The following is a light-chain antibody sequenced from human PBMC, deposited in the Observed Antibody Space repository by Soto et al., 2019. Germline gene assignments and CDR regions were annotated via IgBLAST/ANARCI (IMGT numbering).Light chain of an antibody. J-gene: IGKJ1*01. CDR2: DAS. CDR1: QSISSN. Sequence: EMVMTQSPATLSVSPGERATLSCRTSQSISSNLAWYRQKPGQAPRLLMYDASTRATGVPARFSGSGSGTEFTLTISSLQSEDFAVYYCQQYDNWPLTFGQGTKVEIK. CDR3: QQYDNWPLT. V-gene: IGKV3-15*01.